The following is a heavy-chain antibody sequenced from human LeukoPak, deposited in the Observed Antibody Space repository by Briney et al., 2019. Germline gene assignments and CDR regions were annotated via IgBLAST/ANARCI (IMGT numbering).Heavy chain of an antibody. D-gene: IGHD2-2*01. CDR2: IIPICGTA. J-gene: IGHJ4*02. CDR1: GYSITVYY. CDR3: ARVTGYCSSTSCSEFDY. V-gene: IGHV1-69*06. Sequence: GASVNVSCKISGYSITVYYMHWVRQAPGQGLEWMGGIIPICGTANYAQKFQGRVTITADKSTSTAYRELSSLRSGDTAVYYCARVTGYCSSTSCSEFDYWGQGTLVTVSS.